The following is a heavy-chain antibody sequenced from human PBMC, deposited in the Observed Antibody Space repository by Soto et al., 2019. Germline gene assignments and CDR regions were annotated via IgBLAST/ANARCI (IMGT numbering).Heavy chain of an antibody. J-gene: IGHJ1*01. D-gene: IGHD6-13*01. CDR3: ARASFSSWYGPGH. V-gene: IGHV3-11*01. CDR1: GFTFSDHY. Sequence: GGSLRLSCAASGFTFSDHYMSWIRQAPGTGLEWVSYISSGSGTIYYADSVKGRFTISRDNAKNSLYLQMNSLRAEDTAVYYCARASFSSWYGPGHWGQGTLVTVSS. CDR2: ISSGSGTI.